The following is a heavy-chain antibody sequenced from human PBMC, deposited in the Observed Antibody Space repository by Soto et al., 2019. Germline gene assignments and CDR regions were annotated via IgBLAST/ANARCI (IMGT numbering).Heavy chain of an antibody. CDR3: AKASEYDFWSGYYVN. D-gene: IGHD3-3*01. Sequence: VQLVESGGGVVQPGRSLRLSCAASGFTFSSYGMHWVRQAPGKGLEWVAVISYDGSNKYYADSVKGRFTISRDNSKNTLYLQMNSLRAEDTAVYYCAKASEYDFWSGYYVNWGQGTLVTVSS. J-gene: IGHJ4*02. CDR2: ISYDGSNK. CDR1: GFTFSSYG. V-gene: IGHV3-30*18.